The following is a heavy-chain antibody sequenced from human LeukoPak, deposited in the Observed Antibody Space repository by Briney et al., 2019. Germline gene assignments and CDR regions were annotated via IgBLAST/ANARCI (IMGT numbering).Heavy chain of an antibody. Sequence: GGSLRLSCAASGFTFSSYSMNWVREAPGKGLEWVSSVSSGGSWIYYADSLKGRLTISRDNAKNSLYLQMNSLRVEDTAVYYCASRIVGTPDYFDYWGQGTLVTVSS. CDR1: GFTFSSYS. D-gene: IGHD1-26*01. J-gene: IGHJ4*02. V-gene: IGHV3-21*01. CDR3: ASRIVGTPDYFDY. CDR2: VSSGGSWI.